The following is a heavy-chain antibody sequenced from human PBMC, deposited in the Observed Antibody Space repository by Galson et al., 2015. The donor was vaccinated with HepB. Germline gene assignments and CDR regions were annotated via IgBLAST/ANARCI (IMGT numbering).Heavy chain of an antibody. D-gene: IGHD3-3*01. CDR1: GFTFSSYA. CDR3: AKFDDFWSGYYCG. J-gene: IGHJ4*02. V-gene: IGHV3-23*01. CDR2: ISGSGGST. Sequence: SLRLSCAASGFTFSSYAMSWVRQAPGKGLEWVSAISGSGGSTYYADSVKGRFTISRDNSKNTLYLQMNSPRAEDTAVYYCAKFDDFWSGYYCGWDQGTLVTVSS.